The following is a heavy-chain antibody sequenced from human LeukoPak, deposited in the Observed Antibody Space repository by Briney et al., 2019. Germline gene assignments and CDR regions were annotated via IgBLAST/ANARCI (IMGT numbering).Heavy chain of an antibody. CDR1: GYSFTSYW. Sequence: GESLKISCKGSGYSFTSYWIGWVRQMPGEGLEWMGIIYPGDSDTRYSPSFQGRVTISADKSNSTAYLQWSSLKASDIAMYYCARQPYCGGDCYFYDYWGQGTLVTVSS. CDR3: ARQPYCGGDCYFYDY. J-gene: IGHJ4*02. D-gene: IGHD2-21*02. V-gene: IGHV5-51*01. CDR2: IYPGDSDT.